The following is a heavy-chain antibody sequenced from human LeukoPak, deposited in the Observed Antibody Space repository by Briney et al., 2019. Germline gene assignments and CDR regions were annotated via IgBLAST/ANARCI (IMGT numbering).Heavy chain of an antibody. V-gene: IGHV3-23*01. D-gene: IGHD3-22*01. CDR2: ISGSGGST. CDR3: AKDPYYYDFDP. Sequence: GGSLRLSCAASGFTFSSYAMSWVRQAPGKGLEWVSAISGSGGSTYYADSVKGRFTISRDSSKNTLYLQMNSLRAGDTAVYYCAKDPYYYDFDPWGQGTLVTVSS. J-gene: IGHJ5*02. CDR1: GFTFSSYA.